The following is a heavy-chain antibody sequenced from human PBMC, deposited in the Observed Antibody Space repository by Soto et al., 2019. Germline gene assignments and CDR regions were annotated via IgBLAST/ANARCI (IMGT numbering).Heavy chain of an antibody. D-gene: IGHD2-15*01. Sequence: QVVESGGGLVKPGQALRLSCAGSGFIFRDYAVAWFRQTPGKGLECIGFIRSERYGGTADYAASVRGRFIISRDDYTGVAYLHMDSLRSGDTGVYHWTMIPRNGRGAPFASWGQGTLVTVAS. CDR3: TMIPRNGRGAPFAS. J-gene: IGHJ5*01. CDR1: GFIFRDYA. CDR2: IRSERYGGTA. V-gene: IGHV3-49*05.